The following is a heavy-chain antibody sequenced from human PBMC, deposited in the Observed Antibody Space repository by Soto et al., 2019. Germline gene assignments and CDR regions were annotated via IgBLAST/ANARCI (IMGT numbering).Heavy chain of an antibody. V-gene: IGHV4-39*01. CDR1: GGSISSSSYY. Sequence: QLQLQESGPGLVKPSETLSLTCTVSGGSISSSSYYWGWIRQPPGKGLEWTGRIYYSGRPYYNPPLKRRVTISVDTTKHQFSLMLSSVTAADTAVEYCASHLQVDAFDILCQGTMVTVSS. CDR2: IYYSGRP. J-gene: IGHJ3*02. CDR3: ASHLQVDAFDI.